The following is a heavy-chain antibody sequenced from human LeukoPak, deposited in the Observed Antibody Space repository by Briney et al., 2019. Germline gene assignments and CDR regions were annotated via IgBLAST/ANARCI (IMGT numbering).Heavy chain of an antibody. CDR3: ARGGNYAHFDY. CDR2: ISNTGSPI. V-gene: IGHV3-48*03. CDR1: GFTFRNEE. D-gene: IGHD1-26*01. J-gene: IGHJ4*02. Sequence: GGSLSLSCVVSGFTFRNEEMNWVRQAPGKGLEWIAYISNTGSPIHYRDSVKGRFTISRDNAQSSLSLQMNSLRPDDTAIYYCARGGNYAHFDYLGQGAL.